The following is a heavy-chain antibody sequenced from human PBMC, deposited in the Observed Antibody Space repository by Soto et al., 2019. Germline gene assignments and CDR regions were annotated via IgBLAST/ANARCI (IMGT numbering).Heavy chain of an antibody. Sequence: SETLSLTCTVSGGSISSYYWSWIRQPPGKGLEWIGYIYYSGSTNYNPSLKSRDTISVDTSKNQFSLKLSSVTAADTAAYYCARELFGRSVWFDPWGQGTLVTVSS. D-gene: IGHD3-10*01. CDR1: GGSISSYY. J-gene: IGHJ5*02. CDR3: ARELFGRSVWFDP. CDR2: IYYSGST. V-gene: IGHV4-59*01.